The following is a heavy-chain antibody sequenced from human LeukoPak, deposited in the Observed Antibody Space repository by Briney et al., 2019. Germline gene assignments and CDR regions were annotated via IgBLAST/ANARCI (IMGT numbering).Heavy chain of an antibody. Sequence: GGSLRLSCAASGFTFTNYWMHWVRHAPGKGLVWVSRINSDGGTTRYADSVRGRFTISRDNAKNTLHLQMNSLKAEDTGVYYCGRDRGALDYWGQGTLVTVSS. CDR1: GFTFTNYW. CDR2: INSDGGTT. V-gene: IGHV3-74*01. J-gene: IGHJ4*02. D-gene: IGHD3-10*01. CDR3: GRDRGALDY.